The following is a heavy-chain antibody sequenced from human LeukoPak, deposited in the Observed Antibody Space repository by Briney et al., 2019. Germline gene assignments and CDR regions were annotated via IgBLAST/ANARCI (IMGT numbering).Heavy chain of an antibody. CDR1: GDSISSNRYY. J-gene: IGHJ2*01. CDR3: ARQTCTDTSCTVYRWYFDL. V-gene: IGHV4-39*01. D-gene: IGHD2-8*02. Sequence: KTSEALSLTCIVSGDSISSNRYYWGWLRQSPGQGLEWIGGFFYRGTPYYNPSLKNQVTIFVDTSKNQFSLKVTSMTAADTAIYYCARQTCTDTSCTVYRWYFDLWGRGALVTVSS. CDR2: FFYRGTP.